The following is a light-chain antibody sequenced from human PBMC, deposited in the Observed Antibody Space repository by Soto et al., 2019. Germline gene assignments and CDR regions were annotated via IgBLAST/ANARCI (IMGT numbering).Light chain of an antibody. CDR3: QSYDSSLSVV. CDR2: VND. J-gene: IGLJ2*01. V-gene: IGLV1-40*01. Sequence: QSVLTQPPSVSGAPGQRVSISCTGSSSNIGAGYGVHWYQQLPGAAPKLLISVNDNRPSGVPDRFSGSKSGASASLAITGLEAEDEADYYCQSYDSSLSVVFGGGTQLTVL. CDR1: SSNIGAGYG.